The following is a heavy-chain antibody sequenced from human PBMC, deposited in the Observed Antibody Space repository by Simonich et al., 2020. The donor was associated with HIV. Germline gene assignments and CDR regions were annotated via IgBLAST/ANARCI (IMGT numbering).Heavy chain of an antibody. J-gene: IGHJ4*02. D-gene: IGHD2-2*01. V-gene: IGHV3-21*01. CDR3: ARDGRKGSSTSCSDY. Sequence: EVQLVESGGGLVKPGGSLRLSCAASGFTFSSYSINWVRQAPGKGLEWVSSISSSSSYIYYADSVKGRVTISRDNAKNSLYLQRNSLRAEDTAVYYCARDGRKGSSTSCSDYWGQGTLVTVSS. CDR1: GFTFSSYS. CDR2: ISSSSSYI.